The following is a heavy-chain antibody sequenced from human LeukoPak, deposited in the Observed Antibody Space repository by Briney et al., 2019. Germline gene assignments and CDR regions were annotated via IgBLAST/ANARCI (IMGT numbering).Heavy chain of an antibody. J-gene: IGHJ4*02. Sequence: PGGSLRLSCAASGVTFSSYWMSWVRQAPGKGLERVANIKQDGSEKYYVDSVKGRFTISRDNAKNSLYLQMNSLRAEDTAVYYCARLIRFLEWLSFDYWGQGTLVTVSS. CDR3: ARLIRFLEWLSFDY. CDR2: IKQDGSEK. D-gene: IGHD3-3*01. CDR1: GVTFSSYW. V-gene: IGHV3-7*01.